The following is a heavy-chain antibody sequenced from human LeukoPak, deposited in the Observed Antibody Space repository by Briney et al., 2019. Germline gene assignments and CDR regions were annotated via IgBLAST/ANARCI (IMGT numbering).Heavy chain of an antibody. V-gene: IGHV3-23*01. CDR1: GFTFSSYG. CDR3: AKVGLRYFDWVSYAFDI. J-gene: IGHJ3*02. CDR2: ISGSGGST. D-gene: IGHD3-9*01. Sequence: PGGSLRLSCAASGFTFSSYGMSWVRQAPGKGLEWVSAISGSGGSTYYADSVKGRFTISRDNSKNTLYLQMNSLRAEDTAVYYCAKVGLRYFDWVSYAFDIWGQGTMVTVSS.